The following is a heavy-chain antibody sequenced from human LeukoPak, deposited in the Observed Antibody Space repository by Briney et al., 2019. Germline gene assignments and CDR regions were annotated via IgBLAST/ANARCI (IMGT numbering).Heavy chain of an antibody. Sequence: PGGSLRLSCAASGFTFSSYAMGWVRQAPGKGLEWVSSISGSGDNTYYAESVKGRFTISRDNSKNTLFLQMNSLRAEDTAVYYCAKDLSVVVPAAIARSAFDYWGQGTLVTVSS. V-gene: IGHV3-23*01. CDR3: AKDLSVVVPAAIARSAFDY. J-gene: IGHJ4*02. D-gene: IGHD2-2*02. CDR1: GFTFSSYA. CDR2: ISGSGDNT.